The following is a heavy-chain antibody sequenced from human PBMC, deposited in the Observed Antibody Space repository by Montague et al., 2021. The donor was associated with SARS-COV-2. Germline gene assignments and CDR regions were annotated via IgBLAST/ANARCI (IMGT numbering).Heavy chain of an antibody. D-gene: IGHD3-22*01. CDR3: ARVQGITMIVVVIGAFDI. CDR1: APSISSGGYY. Sequence: TLSLTCTVSAPSISSGGYYWSRIRTHLGKSQERIGYTYYSGRTYYNPSLKSRVTISVDTSKNQFSLKLSSVTAADTAVYYCARVQGITMIVVVIGAFDIWGQGTMVTVSS. V-gene: IGHV4-31*03. J-gene: IGHJ3*02. CDR2: TYYSGRT.